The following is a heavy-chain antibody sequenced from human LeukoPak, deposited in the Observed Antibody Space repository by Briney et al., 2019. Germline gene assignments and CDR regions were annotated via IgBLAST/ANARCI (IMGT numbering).Heavy chain of an antibody. CDR1: GGTFSSYA. CDR2: FIPIFGTA. D-gene: IGHD2-2*01. V-gene: IGHV1-69*13. CDR3: AREYRGVPAADYYMDV. J-gene: IGHJ6*03. Sequence: ASVKVSCKASGGTFSSYAISWVRQAPGQGLEWMGGFIPIFGTANYAQKFQGRVTITADESTSTAYMELSSLRSEDTAVYYCAREYRGVPAADYYMDVWGKGTTVTVSS.